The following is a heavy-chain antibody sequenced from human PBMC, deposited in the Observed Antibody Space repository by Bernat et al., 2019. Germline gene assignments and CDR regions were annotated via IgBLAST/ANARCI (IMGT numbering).Heavy chain of an antibody. CDR1: GLTVSSNY. V-gene: IGHV3-53*02. D-gene: IGHD3-10*01. J-gene: IGHJ4*02. CDR2: IYSCGAT. Sequence: EVQLVETGGGLIQPGGSLRLSCAASGLTVSSNYMSWVRQTPGKGVGWVAVIYSCGATYYAASVKGRFTISRDNSKNTLYLQMNSLRAEDTAVYYCASFYGSGSYYVDYWGQGTLVTVSS. CDR3: ASFYGSGSYYVDY.